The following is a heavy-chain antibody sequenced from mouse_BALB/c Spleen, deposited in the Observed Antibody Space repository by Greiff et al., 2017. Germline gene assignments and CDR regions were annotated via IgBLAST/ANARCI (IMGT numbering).Heavy chain of an antibody. J-gene: IGHJ3*01. CDR1: GFNIKDYY. CDR2: IDPENGNT. CDR3: ARRGYYDYDGAWFAY. D-gene: IGHD2-4*01. V-gene: IGHV14-1*02. Sequence: EVKLMESGAELVRPGALVKLSCKASGFNIKDYYMHWVKQRPEQGLEWIGWIDPENGNTIYDPKFQGKASITADTSSNTAYLQLSSLTSEDTAVYYCARRGYYDYDGAWFAYWGQGTLVTVSA.